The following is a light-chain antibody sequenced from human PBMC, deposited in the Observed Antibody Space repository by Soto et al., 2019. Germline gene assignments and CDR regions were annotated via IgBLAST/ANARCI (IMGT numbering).Light chain of an antibody. CDR2: ATS. Sequence: EIVITQSPATLSVSPGERATLSCRASQSVSNNLAWYQQKPGQAPRLLIYATSTRATGIPDRFSGSGSGTEFTLTISSLQSEDFAVYHCQQYDNKPPITFGQGTRLEIK. CDR3: QQYDNKPPIT. J-gene: IGKJ5*01. CDR1: QSVSNN. V-gene: IGKV3-15*01.